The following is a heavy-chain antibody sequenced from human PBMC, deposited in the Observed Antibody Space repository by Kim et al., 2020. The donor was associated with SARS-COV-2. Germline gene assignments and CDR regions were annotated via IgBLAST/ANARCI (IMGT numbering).Heavy chain of an antibody. CDR3: VKDRGSVVRDFDS. J-gene: IGHJ4*02. V-gene: IGHV3-64D*09. CDR1: GFTFGPYA. CDR2: IDNGGNT. Sequence: GGSLRLSCLASGFTFGPYAMHWVRQAPGKGLEYVSAIDNGGNTYYTESMKGRFIVSRDNSKNTLYLQMSSLRTEDTAVYYCVKDRGSVVRDFDSWGQGTL. D-gene: IGHD3-10*01.